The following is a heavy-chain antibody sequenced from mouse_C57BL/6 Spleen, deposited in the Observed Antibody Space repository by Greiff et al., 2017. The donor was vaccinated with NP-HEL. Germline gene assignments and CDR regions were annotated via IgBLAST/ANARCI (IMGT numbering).Heavy chain of an antibody. CDR1: GYTFTTYP. Sequence: VQLVESGAELVKPGASVKMSCKASGYTFTTYPIAWMKQNPGKSLEWIGNFHPYNDDTKYNAKFKGKATLTVEKSSSTVYVELSRLTSDDSAVYDCARRDWDGIGYFDVWGTGTTVTVSS. J-gene: IGHJ1*03. V-gene: IGHV1-47*01. D-gene: IGHD4-1*01. CDR3: ARRDWDGIGYFDV. CDR2: FHPYNDDT.